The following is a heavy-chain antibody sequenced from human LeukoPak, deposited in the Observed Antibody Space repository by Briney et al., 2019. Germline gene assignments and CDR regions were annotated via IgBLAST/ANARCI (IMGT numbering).Heavy chain of an antibody. Sequence: SETLSLTCSVSGGPISNRTCYWGWIRQPPGKGLEWIGGVYYTGTTYYSPSLNSRVTVSIDTSNKQFSLRLTSVTAADTAVYYCARRAVVAAAVSYFGYWGQGILVTVSS. D-gene: IGHD2-2*01. J-gene: IGHJ4*02. V-gene: IGHV4-39*01. CDR1: GGPISNRTCY. CDR2: VYYTGTT. CDR3: ARRAVVAAAVSYFGY.